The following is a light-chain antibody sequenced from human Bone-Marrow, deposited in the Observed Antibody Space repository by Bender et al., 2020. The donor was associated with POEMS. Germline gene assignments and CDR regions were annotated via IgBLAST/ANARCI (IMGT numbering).Light chain of an antibody. Sequence: QSALTQPASVSGSLGQSITISCTGTSSDVGSYKLVSWYQQYPGKAPKLLIYEDTKRPSGVSKRFSGSKSGNTASLRISGLQAEDEAYYLCCSYAGSRTWVFGGGTKLTVL. V-gene: IGLV2-23*01. CDR2: EDT. J-gene: IGLJ3*02. CDR1: SSDVGSYKL. CDR3: CSYAGSRTWV.